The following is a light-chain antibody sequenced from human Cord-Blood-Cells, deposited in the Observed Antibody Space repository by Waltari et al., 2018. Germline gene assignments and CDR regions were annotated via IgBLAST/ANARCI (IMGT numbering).Light chain of an antibody. CDR2: DAS. J-gene: IGKJ1*01. Sequence: DIQMTQSPSTLSASVGARVTITCRASPSISSWLAWYQQKPGKAPKLLIYDASSLESGVPSRFSGSGSGTEFTLTISSLQPDDFATYYCQQYNSYRTFGQGTKVEIK. V-gene: IGKV1-5*01. CDR1: PSISSW. CDR3: QQYNSYRT.